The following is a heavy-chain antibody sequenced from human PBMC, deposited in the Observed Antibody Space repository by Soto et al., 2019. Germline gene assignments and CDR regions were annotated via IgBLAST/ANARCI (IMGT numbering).Heavy chain of an antibody. V-gene: IGHV5-51*01. D-gene: IGHD3-10*01. CDR3: ARLLMVRGVFWGYYHYYRMDV. Sequence: GESLKVSCKGSGYSFTSYWIGWVRQMPGKGLEWMGIIYPGDSDTRYSPSFQGQVTISADKSISTAYLQWSSLKASDTAMYYCARLLMVRGVFWGYYHYYRMDVWGQGTTVTVSS. CDR2: IYPGDSDT. CDR1: GYSFTSYW. J-gene: IGHJ6*02.